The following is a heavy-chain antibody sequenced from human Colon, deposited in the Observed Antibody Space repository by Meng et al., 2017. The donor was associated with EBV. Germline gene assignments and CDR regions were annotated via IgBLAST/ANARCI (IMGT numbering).Heavy chain of an antibody. V-gene: IGHV4-39*07. CDR2: IYNSGRS. D-gene: IGHD6-19*01. Sequence: QLLDSGPGLVKPSATLSLPCPVSGGPLSSSHNYWGWIRPPPGKGREWIGTIYNSGRSYYTPSLKGRVTMSVDTSKNQSSLHPNSATAADTAVYYCVREYSSGCPVGYWGQGTLVTVSS. J-gene: IGHJ4*02. CDR3: VREYSSGCPVGY. CDR1: GGPLSSSHNY.